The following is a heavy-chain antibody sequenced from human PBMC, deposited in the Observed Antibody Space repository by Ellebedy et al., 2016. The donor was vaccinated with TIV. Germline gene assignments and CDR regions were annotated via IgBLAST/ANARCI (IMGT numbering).Heavy chain of an antibody. J-gene: IGHJ4*02. CDR1: GFIFSKYW. V-gene: IGHV3-23*01. D-gene: IGHD6-13*01. Sequence: GESLKISCAASGFIFSKYWMHWVRQAPGKGLEWVSTISSRGGSTYYADSVKGRFTISRDYSKNTLYLQMNSLRAEDTAVYYCAKPKYFSSSSPDYWGQGTLVTVSS. CDR3: AKPKYFSSSSPDY. CDR2: ISSRGGST.